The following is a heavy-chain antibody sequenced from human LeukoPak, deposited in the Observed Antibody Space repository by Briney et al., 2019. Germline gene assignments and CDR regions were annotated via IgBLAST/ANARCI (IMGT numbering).Heavy chain of an antibody. V-gene: IGHV4-39*01. J-gene: IGHJ4*02. Sequence: PSETLSLTCTVSGGSIRSSSYYWGWIRQPPGKGLEWIGCIYYTGSTYYNPSLKSRVTISVDTSKNQFSLKLSSVTAADTAVYYCATRGRARDYWGQGTLVTVSS. D-gene: IGHD3-10*01. CDR3: ATRGRARDY. CDR2: IYYTGST. CDR1: GGSIRSSSYY.